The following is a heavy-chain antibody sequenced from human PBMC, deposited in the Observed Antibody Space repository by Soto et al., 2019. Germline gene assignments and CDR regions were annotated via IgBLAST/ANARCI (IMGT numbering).Heavy chain of an antibody. CDR2: IRSKAYGGTA. CDR1: GFTFGDYA. D-gene: IGHD3-3*01. Sequence: PGGSLRLSCTASGFTFGDYAMSWFRQAPGKGLEWVGFIRSKAYGGTAEYAASVKGRFTISRDDSKSIAYLQMNSLKTEDTAVYYCTREAHYDFWGGYYTDFDYRGQGPLVTVSS. CDR3: TREAHYDFWGGYYTDFDY. V-gene: IGHV3-49*03. J-gene: IGHJ4*02.